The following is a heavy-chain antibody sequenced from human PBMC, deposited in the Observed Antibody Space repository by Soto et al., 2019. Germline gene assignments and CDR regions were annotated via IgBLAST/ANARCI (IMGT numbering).Heavy chain of an antibody. D-gene: IGHD1-26*01. CDR3: ASSGRWPVGGDSGAHGYYGMDV. CDR1: GGTFSSYA. Sequence: QVQLVQSGAEVKKPGSSVKVSCKASGGTFSSYAISWVRQAPGQGLEWMGGIIPIFGTANYAQKFQGRVTSNADDSTRTAYMELRSLRCEDTAVYYCASSGRWPVGGDSGAHGYYGMDVWGQGTTVTVSS. CDR2: IIPIFGTA. J-gene: IGHJ6*02. V-gene: IGHV1-69*12.